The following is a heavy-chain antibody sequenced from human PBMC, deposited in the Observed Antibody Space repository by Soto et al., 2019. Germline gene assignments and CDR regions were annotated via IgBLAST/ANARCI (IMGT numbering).Heavy chain of an antibody. V-gene: IGHV3-23*01. CDR1: GFTFSSYA. J-gene: IGHJ5*02. D-gene: IGHD3-10*01. CDR2: ISGSGGRT. Sequence: EVQLLESGGGLVQPGGSLRLSCAASGFTFSSYAMSWVRQAPGKGLEWVSAISGSGGRTYYADSVKGRFTISRDNSKNTLYLKMNSLRAEDTAVYYCAKDRWGSGSYHWGQGTLVTVSS. CDR3: AKDRWGSGSYH.